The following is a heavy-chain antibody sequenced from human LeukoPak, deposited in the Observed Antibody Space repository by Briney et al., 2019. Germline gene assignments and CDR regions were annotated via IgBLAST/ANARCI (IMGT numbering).Heavy chain of an antibody. CDR3: AKAYSSSWYYFEY. Sequence: GGSLRLSCAASGFTFSSYAMSWVRQAPGKGLEWVSGISTSDGSTYYADSVKGRFTISRDNSKNTLYLQMNSLRAEDTALYYCAKAYSSSWYYFEYWGQGTLVTVSS. V-gene: IGHV3-23*01. D-gene: IGHD6-13*01. CDR1: GFTFSSYA. J-gene: IGHJ4*02. CDR2: ISTSDGST.